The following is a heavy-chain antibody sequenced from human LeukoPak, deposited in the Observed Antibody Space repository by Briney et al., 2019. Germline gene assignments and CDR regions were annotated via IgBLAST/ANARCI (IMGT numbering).Heavy chain of an antibody. CDR1: GFTVSSNY. J-gene: IGHJ3*02. V-gene: IGHV3-66*01. CDR2: IYSGGST. Sequence: PGGSLRLSCAASGFTVSSNYMSWVRQAPGKGLEWVSVIYSGGSTYYADSVKGRFTISRDNSKNTLYLQMNSLRAEDTAVYYCARGGGVAATFGAFDIWGQGTMVTVSS. CDR3: ARGGGVAATFGAFDI. D-gene: IGHD2-15*01.